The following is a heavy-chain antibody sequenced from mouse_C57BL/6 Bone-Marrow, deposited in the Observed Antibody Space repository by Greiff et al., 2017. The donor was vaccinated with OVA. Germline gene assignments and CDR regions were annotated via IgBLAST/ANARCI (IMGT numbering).Heavy chain of an antibody. CDR1: GYTFTDYY. CDR2: INPYNGGT. J-gene: IGHJ2*01. V-gene: IGHV1-19*01. CDR3: ATYGNSPFDY. Sequence: EVQLQQSGPVLVKPGASVKMSCKASGYTFTDYYMNWVKQSHGKSLEWIGVINPYNGGTSYNQKFKGKATLTVDKSSSTAYMELNSLTSEDSAVYYCATYGNSPFDYWGQGTTLTVSS. D-gene: IGHD2-1*01.